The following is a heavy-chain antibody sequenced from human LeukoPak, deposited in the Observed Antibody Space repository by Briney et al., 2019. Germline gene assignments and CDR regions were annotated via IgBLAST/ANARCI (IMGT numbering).Heavy chain of an antibody. CDR1: GGTFISYA. J-gene: IGHJ4*02. V-gene: IGHV1-69*13. D-gene: IGHD5-12*01. CDR3: ARGASGYSGYDWGVFDY. CDR2: IIPIFGTA. Sequence: SVKVSCKASGGTFISYAISWVRQAPGQGLEWMGGIIPIFGTANYAQKFQGRVTITADESTSTAYMELSSLRSEDTAVYYCARGASGYSGYDWGVFDYWGQGTLVTVSS.